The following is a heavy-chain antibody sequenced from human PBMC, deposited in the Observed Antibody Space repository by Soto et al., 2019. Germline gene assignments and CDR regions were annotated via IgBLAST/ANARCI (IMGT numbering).Heavy chain of an antibody. CDR1: GFTFRSYG. CDR3: AKDLSDVVTALSYYGMDV. J-gene: IGHJ6*02. D-gene: IGHD2-21*02. V-gene: IGHV3-9*01. Sequence: QPGGSLRLSSAASGFTFRSYGMHWVSQAPGKGLEWVPGISGNSGRIGYADSVMGRFTISRDNAKNSLYLQMNSLGAEDTALYYCAKDLSDVVTALSYYGMDVWGQGTTVTVSS. CDR2: ISGNSGRI.